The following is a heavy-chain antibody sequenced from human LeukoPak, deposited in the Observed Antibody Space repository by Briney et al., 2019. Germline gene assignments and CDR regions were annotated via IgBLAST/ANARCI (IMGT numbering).Heavy chain of an antibody. V-gene: IGHV4-34*01. D-gene: IGHD2-21*02. Sequence: SETLSLTCAVYGGSFSGYYWSWIRQPPGKGLEWIGEINHSGSTNYNPSLKSRVTISVDTSKNQFSLKLSSVTAADTAVYYCARGLAYCGGDCSHYYYYMDVWGKGTTVIVSS. CDR3: ARGLAYCGGDCSHYYYYMDV. CDR2: INHSGST. CDR1: GGSFSGYY. J-gene: IGHJ6*03.